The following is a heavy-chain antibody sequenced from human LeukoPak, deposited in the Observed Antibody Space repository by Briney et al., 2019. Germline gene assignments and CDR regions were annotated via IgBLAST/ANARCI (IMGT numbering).Heavy chain of an antibody. CDR2: IIPIFGTA. CDR3: ARVYPGDDFWSGYYIRNQNYYYYGMDV. CDR1: GGTFSSYA. V-gene: IGHV1-69*13. J-gene: IGHJ6*02. Sequence: ASVKVSCKASGGTFSSYAISWVRQAPGQGLEWMGGIIPIFGTANYAQKFQGRVTITADESTSTAYVELSSLRSEDTAVYYCARVYPGDDFWSGYYIRNQNYYYYGMDVWGQGTTVTVSS. D-gene: IGHD3-3*01.